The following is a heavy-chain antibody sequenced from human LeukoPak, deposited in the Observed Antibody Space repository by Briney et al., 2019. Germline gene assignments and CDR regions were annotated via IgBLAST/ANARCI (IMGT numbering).Heavy chain of an antibody. CDR2: ISSSGSTI. J-gene: IGHJ4*02. V-gene: IGHV3-48*03. Sequence: GGSLRLSCAASGFTFSSYEMNWVRQAPGEGLEWVSYISSSGSTIYYADSVKGRFTISRDNAKNSLYLQMNSLRAEDTAVYYCARDGYYGSGSYDYWGQGILVTVSS. D-gene: IGHD3-10*01. CDR1: GFTFSSYE. CDR3: ARDGYYGSGSYDY.